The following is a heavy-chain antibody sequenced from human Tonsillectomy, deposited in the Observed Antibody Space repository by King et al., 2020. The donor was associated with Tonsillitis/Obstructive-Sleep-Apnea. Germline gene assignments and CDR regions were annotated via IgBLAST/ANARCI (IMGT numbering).Heavy chain of an antibody. CDR1: GGSIRSYY. J-gene: IGHJ6*03. V-gene: IGHV4-59*01. Sequence: QLQESGPGLVKPSGTLSLTCTVSGGSIRSYYWSWIRQPPGKGLEWIGYIYYRGSTNYNPSLKSRVTISVDTSKNQFSLKLSSVTAADTAVYYCARDRFGYCSGGSCRNRDYYYYMDVWGKGTTVTVSS. D-gene: IGHD2-15*01. CDR3: ARDRFGYCSGGSCRNRDYYYYMDV. CDR2: IYYRGST.